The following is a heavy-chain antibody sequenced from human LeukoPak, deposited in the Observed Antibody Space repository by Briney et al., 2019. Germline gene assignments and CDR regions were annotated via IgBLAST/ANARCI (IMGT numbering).Heavy chain of an antibody. CDR1: GFTFSSYG. CDR2: ISYDGSNK. CDR3: AKDEYSSSWSYYYYYMDV. Sequence: QAGRSLRLSCAASGFTFSSYGMHWVRQAPGKGLEWVAVISYDGSNKYYADSVKGRFTISRDNSKNTLYLQMNSLRAEDTAVYYCAKDEYSSSWSYYYYYMDVWGKGTTVTVSS. V-gene: IGHV3-30*18. D-gene: IGHD6-13*01. J-gene: IGHJ6*03.